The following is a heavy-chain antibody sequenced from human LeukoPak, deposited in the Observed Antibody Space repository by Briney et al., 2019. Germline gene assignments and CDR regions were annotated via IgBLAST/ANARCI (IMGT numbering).Heavy chain of an antibody. CDR1: GGTFSIYA. D-gene: IGHD5-24*01. J-gene: IGHJ4*02. CDR2: IITIFGRA. CDR3: ALGLIDMATIPFDY. V-gene: IGHV1-69*05. Sequence: SVTVSFTASGGTFSIYAISWVRQAPGQGMEWMGGIITIFGRANYAQKFQGRGTITTDEYKSKDYMELSSLRSEDTAVYYCALGLIDMATIPFDYWGQGTLVTVSS.